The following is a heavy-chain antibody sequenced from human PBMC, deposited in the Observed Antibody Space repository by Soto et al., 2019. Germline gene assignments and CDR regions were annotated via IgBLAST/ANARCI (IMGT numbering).Heavy chain of an antibody. CDR2: IYYSGST. V-gene: IGHV4-59*01. CDR3: AIIGGAYGSNNWFEP. D-gene: IGHD3-16*01. Sequence: QVQLQESGPGLVKPSETLSLTCTVSGGSISRNYWSWIRQSPGKGLEWIGHIYYSGSTKYNPPLKSRVIISIDTSKNQFSLRLTSVTAADTAIYSCAIIGGAYGSNNWFEPWGQGALVTVSS. CDR1: GGSISRNY. J-gene: IGHJ5*02.